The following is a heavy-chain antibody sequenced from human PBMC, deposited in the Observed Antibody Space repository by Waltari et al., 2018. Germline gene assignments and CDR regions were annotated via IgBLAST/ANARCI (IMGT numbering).Heavy chain of an antibody. V-gene: IGHV1-2*07. Sequence: QVVLVQSGAEVKKPGASVKVSCKASGYSFINYYLHWVRQAPGQGPEWMGWVNPDTGNANYAHKFRGRVTMTWDTSSNTAFMDLSDLKSDDTAVYYCVRDRTTVAARPGDYWGQGTLVTVSS. D-gene: IGHD6-6*01. CDR2: VNPDTGNA. J-gene: IGHJ4*02. CDR1: GYSFINYY. CDR3: VRDRTTVAARPGDY.